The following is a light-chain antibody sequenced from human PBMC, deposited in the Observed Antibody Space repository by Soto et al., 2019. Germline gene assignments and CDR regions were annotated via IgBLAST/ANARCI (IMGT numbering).Light chain of an antibody. V-gene: IGLV1-40*01. CDR3: QSYDSTLSARYV. CDR2: GNT. Sequence: QSVLTQPPSVSGAPGQRVTISCTGSSSNIGAGYDVHWYQQRPGTAPKLLIFGNTNRPSGVPDRFSGSKSGTSASLAITGLQAEDVGDYYCQSYDSTLSARYVFGTGTKLTVL. J-gene: IGLJ1*01. CDR1: SSNIGAGYD.